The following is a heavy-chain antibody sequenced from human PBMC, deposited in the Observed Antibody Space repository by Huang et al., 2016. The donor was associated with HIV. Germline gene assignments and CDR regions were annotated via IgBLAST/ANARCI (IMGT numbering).Heavy chain of an antibody. CDR1: GYTLTELS. V-gene: IGHV1-24*01. CDR2: FAPEHGET. Sequence: QVQLVQSGAEVKKPGASVKVSCKVSGYTLTELSIPGVRQAPGKGLAWMGGFAPEHGETIDAQNCQGRVTMTEDTSTDTAYMELHSLRPEDTAVYYCAAGYDTYYDIWGQGTMVIASS. J-gene: IGHJ3*02. CDR3: AAGYDTYYDI. D-gene: IGHD2-21*01.